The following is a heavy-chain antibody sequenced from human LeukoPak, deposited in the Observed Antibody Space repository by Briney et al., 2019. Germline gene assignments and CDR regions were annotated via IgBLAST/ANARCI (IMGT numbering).Heavy chain of an antibody. D-gene: IGHD5-12*01. J-gene: IGHJ4*02. Sequence: PSETLSLTCTVSGGSISSSSYYWGWIRQPPGKGLEWIGEINHSGSTNYNPSLGSRVTMSVDTSKNQISLKVSSVTAADTAVYYCARVRSAYEWKYFFDYWGQGTLVTVSS. CDR2: INHSGST. CDR1: GGSISSSSYY. V-gene: IGHV4-39*07. CDR3: ARVRSAYEWKYFFDY.